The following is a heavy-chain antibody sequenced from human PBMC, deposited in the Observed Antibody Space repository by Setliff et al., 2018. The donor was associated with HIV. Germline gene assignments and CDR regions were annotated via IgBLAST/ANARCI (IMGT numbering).Heavy chain of an antibody. CDR3: ASGLFNGDYRPEYFPL. V-gene: IGHV3-48*03. CDR2: IASASSST. Sequence: PGGSLRLSCAASGCTLSNYEINWVRQAPGKGLEWISFIASASSSTYYAASVRGRFIISRDNARNSVYLQMNSLRAEDAAVYYCASGLFNGDYRPEYFPLWGQGTLVTVSA. D-gene: IGHD4-17*01. J-gene: IGHJ1*01. CDR1: GCTLSNYE.